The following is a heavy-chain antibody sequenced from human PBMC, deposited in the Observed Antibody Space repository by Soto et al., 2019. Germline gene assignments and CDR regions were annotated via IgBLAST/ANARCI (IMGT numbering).Heavy chain of an antibody. CDR1: GYTFTKYD. V-gene: IGHV1-8*01. CDR2: MNPNSGNT. Sequence: QVQLVQSGAEVKKPGASVKVSCKASGYTFTKYDINWVRQATGQGLEWMGWMNPNSGNTGYAQKFQGRVTMTRDTYIRTAYMQLSSRRSEDTAVYYCLGQWNKQWGQGTLVTVSS. D-gene: IGHD3-16*01. J-gene: IGHJ4*02. CDR3: LGQWNKQ.